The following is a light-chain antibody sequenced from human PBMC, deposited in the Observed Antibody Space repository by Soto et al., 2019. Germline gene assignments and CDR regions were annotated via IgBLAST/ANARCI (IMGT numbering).Light chain of an antibody. CDR2: AAA. CDR1: QTIDSF. V-gene: IGKV1-39*01. J-gene: IGKJ4*01. Sequence: DIQMTQSPSSLSASVGDRVTITCRASQTIDSFLSWYQQKPGKAPKLLIYAAASLQTGVPSRFSGGGSGTHFTLTISSLQPEDFATFYCQQSYNTPLTFGGGTKVDIK. CDR3: QQSYNTPLT.